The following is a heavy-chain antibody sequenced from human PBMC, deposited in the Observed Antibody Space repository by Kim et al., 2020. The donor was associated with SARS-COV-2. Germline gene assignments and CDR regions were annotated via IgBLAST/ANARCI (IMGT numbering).Heavy chain of an antibody. Sequence: YAGSFTGRFVFSVDSSVSTAYLQISSLKAEDTAVYYCARGADDGGNPRDDWGQGTLVTVSS. V-gene: IGHV7-4-1*02. D-gene: IGHD4-17*01. J-gene: IGHJ4*02. CDR3: ARGADDGGNPRDD.